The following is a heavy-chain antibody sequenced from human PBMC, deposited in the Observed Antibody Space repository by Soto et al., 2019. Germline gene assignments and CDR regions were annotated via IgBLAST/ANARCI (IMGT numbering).Heavy chain of an antibody. D-gene: IGHD3-10*01. CDR1: GGSISSGGYS. J-gene: IGHJ4*02. CDR2: IYHSGST. CDR3: ARVSPQIWFGEPSSYDY. V-gene: IGHV4-30-2*05. Sequence: NPSETLSLTCAVSGGSISSGGYSWSWIRQPPGKGLEWIGYIYHSGSTYYDPSLKSRVTISVDTSKNQFSLKLSSVTAADTAVYYCARVSPQIWFGEPSSYDYWGPGTLVTVSS.